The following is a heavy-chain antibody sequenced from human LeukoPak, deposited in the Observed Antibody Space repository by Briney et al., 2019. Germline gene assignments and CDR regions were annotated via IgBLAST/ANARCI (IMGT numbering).Heavy chain of an antibody. D-gene: IGHD2-2*01. CDR2: INPNRGGT. CDR1: GYTFTAYH. J-gene: IGHJ1*01. Sequence: ASVKVSCKASGYTFTAYHMHWVRQAPGQGLEWMGWINPNRGGTNYAQKFQGRVTMTRDTSISTAYMELSRLRSDDTAVYYCATSLYCSSTNCYALYFQHWGQGTLVTVSS. CDR3: ATSLYCSSTNCYALYFQH. V-gene: IGHV1-2*02.